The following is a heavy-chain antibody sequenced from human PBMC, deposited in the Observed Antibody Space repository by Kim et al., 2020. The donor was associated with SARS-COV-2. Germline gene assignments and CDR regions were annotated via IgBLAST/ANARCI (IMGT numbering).Heavy chain of an antibody. D-gene: IGHD6-13*01. Sequence: GGSLRLSCAASGFTFSSQWMSWVRQDSGKGLEWVANIKQDGSEKNYVDSVKGRFTISRDNAKNSLYLQMDSLRAEDTAVYYCARGGSGSSWYWRFWGPG. J-gene: IGHJ4*02. CDR1: GFTFSSQW. CDR3: ARGGSGSSWYWRF. CDR2: IKQDGSEK. V-gene: IGHV3-7*01.